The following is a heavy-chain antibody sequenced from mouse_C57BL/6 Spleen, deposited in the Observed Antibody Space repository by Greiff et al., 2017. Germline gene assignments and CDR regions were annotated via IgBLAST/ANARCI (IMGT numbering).Heavy chain of an antibody. CDR3: ARGGYYGSRFAY. J-gene: IGHJ3*01. CDR2: IYPSDSET. D-gene: IGHD1-1*01. V-gene: IGHV1-61*01. CDR1: GYTFTSYW. Sequence: VKLVESGAELVRPGSSVKLSCKASGYTFTSYWMDWVKQRPGQGLEWIGNIYPSDSETHYNQKFKDKATLTVDKSSSTAYMQLSSLTSEDSAVYYCARGGYYGSRFAYWGQGTLVTVSA.